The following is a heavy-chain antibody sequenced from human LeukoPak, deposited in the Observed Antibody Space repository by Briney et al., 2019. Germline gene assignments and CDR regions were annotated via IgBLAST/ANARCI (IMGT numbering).Heavy chain of an antibody. Sequence: PGGSLRLSCVASGFTFSSYPMIWVRQAPGKGLESVSYISDSGTVIHYADSVKGRFTLSRDNAKNSLSVQMNSLSAEDTAVYYCARVVGGMTGADYWGQGTLVTVSS. CDR2: ISDSGTVI. CDR1: GFTFSSYP. CDR3: ARVVGGMTGADY. V-gene: IGHV3-48*04. J-gene: IGHJ4*02. D-gene: IGHD3-9*01.